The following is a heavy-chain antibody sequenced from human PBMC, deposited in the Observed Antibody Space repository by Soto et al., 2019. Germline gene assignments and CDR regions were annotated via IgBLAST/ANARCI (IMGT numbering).Heavy chain of an antibody. D-gene: IGHD3-10*01. CDR2: IYYSGST. CDR3: AVTSLTVGSYRYYYYGMDV. CDR1: GGSISSYY. J-gene: IGHJ6*02. Sequence: SETLSLTCTVSGGSISSYYWSWIRQPPGKGLEWIGYIYYSGSTNYNPSLKSRVTISVDTSKNQFSLKLSSVTAADTAVYYCAVTSLTVGSYRYYYYGMDVWGQGTTVTVSS. V-gene: IGHV4-59*01.